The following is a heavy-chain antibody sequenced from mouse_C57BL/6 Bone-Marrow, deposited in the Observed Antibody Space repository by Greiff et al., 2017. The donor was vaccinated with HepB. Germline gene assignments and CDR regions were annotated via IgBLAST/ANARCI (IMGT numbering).Heavy chain of an antibody. Sequence: QVQLQQSGAELARPGASVKLSCKASGYTFTSYGISWAKQRPGQGLEWIGEIYPRSGNTYYNEKFKGQATLTADKSSSTAYMELRSLTSEDSAVYFCARRGVTKGFAYWGQGTLVTVSA. J-gene: IGHJ3*01. CDR2: IYPRSGNT. D-gene: IGHD2-2*01. CDR3: ARRGVTKGFAY. V-gene: IGHV1-81*01. CDR1: GYTFTSYG.